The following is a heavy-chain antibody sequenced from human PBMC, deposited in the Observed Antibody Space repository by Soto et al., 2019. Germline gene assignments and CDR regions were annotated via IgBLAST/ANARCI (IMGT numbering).Heavy chain of an antibody. CDR1: GFSFGSYA. V-gene: IGHV3-23*01. D-gene: IGHD3-10*01. CDR3: ARRSYLDY. Sequence: GGSLRLSCAASGFSFGSYALSWVRQAPGKGLEWVSTISGSDGKTFYADSVKDRFSISRDTSQNTLYLQMNSLRADDTAIYYCARRSYLDYWGQGTRVTVSS. J-gene: IGHJ4*02. CDR2: ISGSDGKT.